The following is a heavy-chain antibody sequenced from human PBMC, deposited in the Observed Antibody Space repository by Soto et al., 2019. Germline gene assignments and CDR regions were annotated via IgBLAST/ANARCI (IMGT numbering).Heavy chain of an antibody. CDR2: IYYSGST. V-gene: IGHV4-31*03. CDR3: ARYSHDYSNYYFDY. D-gene: IGHD4-4*01. J-gene: IGHJ4*02. CDR1: GGSISSGGYY. Sequence: SETLSLTCTVSGGSISSGGYYWSWIRQHPGKGLEWIGYIYYSGSTYYNPSLKSRVTISVDTSKNQFSLKLSSVTAADTAVYYCARYSHDYSNYYFDYWGQGTLVTVSS.